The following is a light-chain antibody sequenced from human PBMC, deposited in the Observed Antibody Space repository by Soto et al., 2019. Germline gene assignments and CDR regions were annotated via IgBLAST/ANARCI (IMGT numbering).Light chain of an antibody. CDR2: EVS. CDR1: DSDVGGYNY. V-gene: IGLV2-14*01. CDR3: SSYTINGVGV. J-gene: IGLJ2*01. Sequence: QSVLTQPASVSGSPGQSITISCTGTDSDVGGYNYVSWYQHHPGNAPKVMIYEVSNRPSGVSNRFSGSKSGNTASLIISGLQAEDEADYYCSSYTINGVGVFGGGTKLTVL.